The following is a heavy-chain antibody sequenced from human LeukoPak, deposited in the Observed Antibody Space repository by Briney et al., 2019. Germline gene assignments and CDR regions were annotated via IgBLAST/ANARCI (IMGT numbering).Heavy chain of an antibody. CDR2: IHYSGST. CDR3: ARGPDYYDSSGYFVRGYGMDV. J-gene: IGHJ6*02. D-gene: IGHD3-22*01. V-gene: IGHV4-59*01. Sequence: PSETLSLTCSVPGGPISSYYWSWIRQPPGKGLEWIGYIHYSGSTNYSPSLKSRVTISVDTSKNQCSLRLSSVTAADTAVYYCARGPDYYDSSGYFVRGYGMDVWGQGTTVTVSS. CDR1: GGPISSYY.